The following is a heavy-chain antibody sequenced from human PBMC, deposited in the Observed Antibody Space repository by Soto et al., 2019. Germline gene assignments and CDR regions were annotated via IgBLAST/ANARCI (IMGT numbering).Heavy chain of an antibody. V-gene: IGHV1-8*01. D-gene: IGHD1-26*01. CDR1: GFTFITYD. J-gene: IGHJ5*02. CDR2: MNPNNGNA. Sequence: ASVKVSCKASGFTFITYDFSWVRQAAGQGLEWMGWMNPNNGNAGFAQKFRGGINMTRNTSISTAYLELSSLRSDDSAVYFCATRKERSGPYCLDLWGQGTQVTVSS. CDR3: ATRKERSGPYCLDL.